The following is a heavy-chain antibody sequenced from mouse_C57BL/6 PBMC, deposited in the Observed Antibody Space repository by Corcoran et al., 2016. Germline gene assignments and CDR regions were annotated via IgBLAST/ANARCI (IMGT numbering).Heavy chain of an antibody. Sequence: DVQLQESGPGLVKPSQSLSLTCSVTGYSITSGYYWNWIRQFPGNKLEWMGYISYDGSNNYNPSLKNRISITRDTSKNQFFLKLNSVTTEDTATYYCARDRVNLYYAMDYWGQGTSVTVSS. CDR1: GYSITSGYY. CDR3: ARDRVNLYYAMDY. J-gene: IGHJ4*01. V-gene: IGHV3-6*01. CDR2: ISYDGSN.